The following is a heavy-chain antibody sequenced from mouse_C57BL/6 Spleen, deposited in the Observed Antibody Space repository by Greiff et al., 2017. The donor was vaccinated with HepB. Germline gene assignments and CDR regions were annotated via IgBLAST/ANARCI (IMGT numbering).Heavy chain of an antibody. CDR1: GYTFTSYW. V-gene: IGHV1-69*01. CDR2: IDPSDSYT. Sequence: QVQLQQSGAELVMPGASVKLSCKASGYTFTSYWMHWVKQRPGQGLEWIGEIDPSDSYTNYNQKFKGKSTLTVDKSSSTAYMQLSSLTSEDSAVYYCARRGGPPFDYWGQGTTLTVSS. J-gene: IGHJ2*01. D-gene: IGHD3-3*01. CDR3: ARRGGPPFDY.